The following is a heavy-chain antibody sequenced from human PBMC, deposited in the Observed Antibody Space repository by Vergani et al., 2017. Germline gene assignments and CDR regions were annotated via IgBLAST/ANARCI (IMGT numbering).Heavy chain of an antibody. CDR3: ARGPMYYYDPHGGFDY. D-gene: IGHD3-22*01. J-gene: IGHJ4*02. V-gene: IGHV1-69*01. Sequence: QVQLVQSGAEVKKPGSSVKVSCKASGGTFSSYAISWVRQAPGQGLEWMGGIIPIFGTANYAQKFQGRVTITADESTSTAYMELSSLRSEDTAVYYWARGPMYYYDPHGGFDYWGQGTLVTVSS. CDR1: GGTFSSYA. CDR2: IIPIFGTA.